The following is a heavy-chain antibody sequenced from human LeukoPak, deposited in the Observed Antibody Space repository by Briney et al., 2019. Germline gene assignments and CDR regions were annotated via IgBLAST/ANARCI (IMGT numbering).Heavy chain of an antibody. J-gene: IGHJ4*02. D-gene: IGHD3-10*01. CDR2: INTGSNTI. CDR1: GFTFSSYS. V-gene: IGHV3-48*02. Sequence: PGGSLRLSCAASGFTFSSYSMNWVRQAPGKGLEWVSYINTGSNTIYYADSVKGRFTISRDNAKNSLYLQMSSLRDEDTAVYYCARARWFYFDYWGQGTLVTVSS. CDR3: ARARWFYFDY.